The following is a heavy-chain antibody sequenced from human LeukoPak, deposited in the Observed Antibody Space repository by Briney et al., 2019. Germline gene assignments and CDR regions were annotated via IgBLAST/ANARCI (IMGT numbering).Heavy chain of an antibody. CDR3: ARGLLLRFLEMAWFDP. D-gene: IGHD3-3*01. V-gene: IGHV4-34*01. CDR1: GGSFSGYY. Sequence: SETLSLTCAVYGGSFSGYYRSWIRQPPGKGLEWIGEINHSGSTNYNPSLKSRVTISVDTSKNQFSLKLSSVTAADTAVYYCARGLLLRFLEMAWFDPWGQGTLVTVSS. CDR2: INHSGST. J-gene: IGHJ5*02.